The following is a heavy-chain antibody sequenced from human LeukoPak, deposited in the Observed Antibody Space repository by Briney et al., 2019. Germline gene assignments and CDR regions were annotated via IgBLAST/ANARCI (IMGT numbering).Heavy chain of an antibody. V-gene: IGHV4-39*01. CDR2: IYYSGST. CDR1: GGSISSSSYY. CDR3: ARHVRYYDSRGYPYYFGY. D-gene: IGHD3-22*01. Sequence: KPSETLSLTCTVSGGSISSSSYYWGWIRQPPGKGLEWIGSIYYSGSTYYNPSLKSRVTISVDTSKNQFSLKLSSVTAADTAVYYCARHVRYYDSRGYPYYFGYWGQGTLVTVSS. J-gene: IGHJ4*02.